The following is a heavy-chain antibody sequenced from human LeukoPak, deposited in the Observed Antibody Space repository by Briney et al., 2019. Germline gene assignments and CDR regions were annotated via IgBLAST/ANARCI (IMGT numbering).Heavy chain of an antibody. CDR3: AKDIGYRPYYFDY. CDR1: GFTFDDYA. Sequence: PGGSLRLSCAASGFTFDDYAMHWVRHAPGKGLEWGSGISWNSGSIGYADSVKGRFTISRDNAKNSLYLQMNSPRAEDTALYYCAKDIGYRPYYFDYWGQGTLVTVSS. D-gene: IGHD1-1*01. CDR2: ISWNSGSI. V-gene: IGHV3-9*01. J-gene: IGHJ4*02.